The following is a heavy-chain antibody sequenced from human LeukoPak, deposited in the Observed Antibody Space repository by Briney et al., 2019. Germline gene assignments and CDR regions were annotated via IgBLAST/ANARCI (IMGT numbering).Heavy chain of an antibody. CDR1: GGTFTIYA. D-gene: IGHD2-2*01. CDR2: IIPILGIA. Sequence: SVNGSSTASGGTFTIYATSWVRQAPGQGLEWMGRIIPILGIANYAQKCQGRVTITSEKSTRTASMELSRLRSEDTAVYYCAREPHGDIVVVPSGDIAAAGTPDYWGQGTLVTVSS. J-gene: IGHJ4*02. V-gene: IGHV1-69*04. CDR3: AREPHGDIVVVPSGDIAAAGTPDY.